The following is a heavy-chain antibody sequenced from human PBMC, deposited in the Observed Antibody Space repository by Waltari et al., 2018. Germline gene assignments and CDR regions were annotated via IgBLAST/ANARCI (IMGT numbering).Heavy chain of an antibody. D-gene: IGHD3-10*01. J-gene: IGHJ4*02. Sequence: EVQMLESGGGLVPPGGSLRLSCAASGFTFISYAMSWVRKAPGKGLEWGSAISGSGGRTSSAGPVKGRFTISRDNSKNTLYLQMNSLRAEDTAVYYGAKDERAMVRGVISPCDYWGQGTLVTVSS. CDR3: AKDERAMVRGVISPCDY. CDR2: ISGSGGRT. V-gene: IGHV3-23*01. CDR1: GFTFISYA.